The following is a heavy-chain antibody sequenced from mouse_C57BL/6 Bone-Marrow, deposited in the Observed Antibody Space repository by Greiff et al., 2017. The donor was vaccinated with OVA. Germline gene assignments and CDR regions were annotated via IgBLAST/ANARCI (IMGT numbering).Heavy chain of an antibody. CDR2: IWGDGST. D-gene: IGHD2-3*01. CDR1: GFSLPSYG. J-gene: IGHJ2*01. CDR3: AKQRGIYDGYYCDD. Sequence: VQLVESGPGLVAPSQSLSITCTVSGFSLPSYGVSWVRQPPGKGLEWLGVIWGDGSTNYHSALISRLSISKDNSKSQVLLKLKSLQTDDTVTDYCAKQRGIYDGYYCDDGGQGTTLTVSS. V-gene: IGHV2-3*01.